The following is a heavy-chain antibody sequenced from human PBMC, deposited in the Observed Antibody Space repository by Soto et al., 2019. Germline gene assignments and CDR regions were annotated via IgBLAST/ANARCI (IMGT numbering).Heavy chain of an antibody. CDR3: ARNPLGYCSSTSCYLAYYYMDV. D-gene: IGHD2-2*01. J-gene: IGHJ6*03. CDR1: GDSVSSNSAT. CDR2: TYYRSKWYN. Sequence: PSQTLSLTCVISGDSVSSNSATWNWIRQSPSRGLEWLGRTYYRSKWYNDYAVSVKSRITINPDTSKNQFSLQLNSVTPEDTAVYYCARNPLGYCSSTSCYLAYYYMDVWGKGTTVTVSS. V-gene: IGHV6-1*01.